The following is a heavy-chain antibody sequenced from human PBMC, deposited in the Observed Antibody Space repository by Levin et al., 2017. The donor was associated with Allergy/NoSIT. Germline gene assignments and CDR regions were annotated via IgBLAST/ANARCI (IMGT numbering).Heavy chain of an antibody. CDR2: TYYRSKWYN. Sequence: SQTLSLTCAISGDSVSSNSAAWNWIRQSPSRGLEWLGRTYYRSKWYNDYAVSVKSRITINPDTSKNQFSLQLNSVTPEDTAVYYCARDLRWNAPEKDHVGTINDAFDIWGQGTMVTVSS. D-gene: IGHD5-12*01. CDR3: ARDLRWNAPEKDHVGTINDAFDI. V-gene: IGHV6-1*01. J-gene: IGHJ3*02. CDR1: GDSVSSNSAA.